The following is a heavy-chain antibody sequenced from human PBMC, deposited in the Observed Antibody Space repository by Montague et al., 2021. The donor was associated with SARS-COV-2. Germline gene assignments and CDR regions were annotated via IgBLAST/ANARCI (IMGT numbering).Heavy chain of an antibody. Sequence: SLRLSRAASVFTFNQNYMSWVRLAPGKGLEWVSAIYSGCTTYYGYSVNXLFTISRDNSKHTLYLQMHSLRAEDTAVYYCARAETYDSTGPLFYWGQGTLVTVSS. D-gene: IGHD3-22*01. CDR3: ARAETYDSTGPLFY. V-gene: IGHV3-53*01. CDR1: VFTFNQNY. CDR2: IYSGCTT. J-gene: IGHJ4*02.